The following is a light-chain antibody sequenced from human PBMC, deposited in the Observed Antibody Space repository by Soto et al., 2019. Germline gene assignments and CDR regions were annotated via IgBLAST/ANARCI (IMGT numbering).Light chain of an antibody. CDR3: QSYDSSLSGWV. J-gene: IGLJ3*02. Sequence: QAVLTQPPSVSGAPGQRGTISCTGCSSNIGAGSYVHWYQQLPGTAPKLLIYGNNNRPSGVPDRFSGSKSATSDSLAITGLQAEDEADYYCQSYDSSLSGWVFGGGTKLTVL. V-gene: IGLV1-40*01. CDR1: SSNIGAGSY. CDR2: GNN.